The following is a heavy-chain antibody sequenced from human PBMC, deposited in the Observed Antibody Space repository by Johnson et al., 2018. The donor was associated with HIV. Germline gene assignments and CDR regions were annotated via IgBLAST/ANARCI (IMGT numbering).Heavy chain of an antibody. D-gene: IGHD3-10*01. Sequence: VQLVESGGGVVRPGGSLRLSCAASGFTFDDYGMSWVRQGPGKGLEWVSGINWNGGSTGYADSVKDRFTISRDNAKNSLYLQMNSLRAEDTAFYYCARNYGSGSYFCNDAFDMWGQGTMVTVSS. V-gene: IGHV3-20*04. CDR1: GFTFDDYG. J-gene: IGHJ3*02. CDR2: INWNGGST. CDR3: ARNYGSGSYFCNDAFDM.